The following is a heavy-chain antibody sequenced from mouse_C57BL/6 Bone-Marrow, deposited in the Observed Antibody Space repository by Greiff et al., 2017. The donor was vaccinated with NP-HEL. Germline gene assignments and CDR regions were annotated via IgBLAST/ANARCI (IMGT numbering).Heavy chain of an antibody. V-gene: IGHV5-17*01. CDR3: AREGRRSWFAY. CDR2: ISSGSSTI. J-gene: IGHJ3*01. CDR1: GFTFSDYG. Sequence: EVKLMESGGGLVKPGGSLKLSCAASGFTFSDYGMHWVRQAPEKGLEWVAYISSGSSTIYYADTVKGRFTISRDNAKNTLFLQMTSLRSEDTAMYYCAREGRRSWFAYWGQGTLVTVSA.